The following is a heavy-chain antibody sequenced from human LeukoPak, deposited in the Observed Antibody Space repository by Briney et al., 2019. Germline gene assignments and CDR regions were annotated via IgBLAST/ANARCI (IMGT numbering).Heavy chain of an antibody. CDR1: GFTFSNYW. D-gene: IGHD3-9*01. J-gene: IGHJ6*02. CDR2: INSDGSIT. CDR3: TREKSSYNTLTGYYYYYYGMDV. Sequence: GGSLRLSCAASGFTFSNYWMHWVRQAPGKGLVWVSRINSDGSITNYADSAKGRFTISRDNAKNTGYLQMNSLRAEDTAVYYCTREKSSYNTLTGYYYYYYGMDVWGQGTTVTVSS. V-gene: IGHV3-74*01.